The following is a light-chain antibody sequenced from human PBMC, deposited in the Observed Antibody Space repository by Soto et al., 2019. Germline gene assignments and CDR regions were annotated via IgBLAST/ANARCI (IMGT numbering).Light chain of an antibody. CDR1: SSNIGGQT. V-gene: IGLV1-44*01. CDR3: AAWDESLNGQV. J-gene: IGLJ3*02. CDR2: SGH. Sequence: QSVLTQPPSVSGTPGQSVTISCSGSSSNIGGQTVSWYQQLPGTAPNLLIYSGHQRPSVVPDRFSASKSGSSASLAISGLQSEDEGDYYCAAWDESLNGQVFGGGTKLTVL.